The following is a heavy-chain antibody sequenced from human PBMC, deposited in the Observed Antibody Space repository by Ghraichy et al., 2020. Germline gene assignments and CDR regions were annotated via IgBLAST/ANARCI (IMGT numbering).Heavy chain of an antibody. J-gene: IGHJ3*01. CDR1: GFTFGEYA. D-gene: IGHD3-10*01. V-gene: IGHV3-23*01. CDR3: AKSSSFWFGPPYGSGPFDL. Sequence: GGSLRLSCAASGFTFGEYAVSWVRQAPGKGLEWVSSISGSGLDTYHADAVKGRFTISRDNSKNTLYLHMNSLRVEDTALYYCAKSSSFWFGPPYGSGPFDLWGQGTMVTVSS. CDR2: ISGSGLDT.